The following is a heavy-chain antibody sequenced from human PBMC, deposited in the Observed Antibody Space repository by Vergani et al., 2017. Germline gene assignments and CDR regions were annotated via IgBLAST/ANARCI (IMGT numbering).Heavy chain of an antibody. CDR3: ARQKDYYMDV. V-gene: IGHV4-31*03. CDR1: GAYAGSGGYY. CDR2: IYDSGTT. J-gene: IGHJ6*03. Sequence: QVQLQESGPGLAKASQTLPLTCSVSGAYAGSGGYYWTWVRQLPGMSLHWIGYIYDSGTTYYNPSLECRLTISLDTAENHLSLKLTSVTDADTAVYYCARQKDYYMDVWVEGTTVTVS.